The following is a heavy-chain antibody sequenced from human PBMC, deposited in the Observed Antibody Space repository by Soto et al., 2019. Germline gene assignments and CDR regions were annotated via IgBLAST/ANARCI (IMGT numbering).Heavy chain of an antibody. D-gene: IGHD2-2*01. CDR1: GGGISSGYYY. CDR3: ARGKVVPGMDV. Sequence: TLWLTVTVSGGGISSGYYYWSWIRQPPGKGLEWIGYIYYSGSTYYNPSLKSRVTISVDTSKNQFSLKLSSVTAADTAVYYCARGKVVPGMDVCGQRTTVTVSS. V-gene: IGHV4-30-4*01. J-gene: IGHJ6*02. CDR2: IYYSGST.